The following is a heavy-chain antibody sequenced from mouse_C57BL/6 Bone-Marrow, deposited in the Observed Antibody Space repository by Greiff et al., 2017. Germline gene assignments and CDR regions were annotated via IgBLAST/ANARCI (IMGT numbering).Heavy chain of an antibody. Sequence: QVQLKQPGAELVKPGASVKLSCKASGYTFTSYWMHWVKQRPGRGLEWIGRIDPNSGGTKYNEKFKSKATLTVDKPSSTAYVQLSSLTSEDSAGYYCARWVHYYGIYYYAMDYWGQGTSVTVSS. D-gene: IGHD1-1*01. CDR1: GYTFTSYW. CDR3: ARWVHYYGIYYYAMDY. J-gene: IGHJ4*01. V-gene: IGHV1-72*01. CDR2: IDPNSGGT.